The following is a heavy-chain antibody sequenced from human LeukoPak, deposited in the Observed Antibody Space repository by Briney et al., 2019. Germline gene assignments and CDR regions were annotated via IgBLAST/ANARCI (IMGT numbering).Heavy chain of an antibody. J-gene: IGHJ6*02. D-gene: IGHD6-13*01. Sequence: PGGSLRLSCAASGFTFSSYGMHWVRQAPGKGLEWVAVISYDGSNKYYADSVKGRFTISRDNSKNTLYLQMNSLRAEDTAAYYCAKDFRNSSSWYGYYYGMDVWGQGTTVTVSS. CDR1: GFTFSSYG. CDR2: ISYDGSNK. V-gene: IGHV3-30*18. CDR3: AKDFRNSSSWYGYYYGMDV.